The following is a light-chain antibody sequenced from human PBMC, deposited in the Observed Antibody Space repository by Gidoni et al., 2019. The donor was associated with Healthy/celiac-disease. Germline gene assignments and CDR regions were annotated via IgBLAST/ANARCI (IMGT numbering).Light chain of an antibody. Sequence: QSVLTQPPSVSGAPAQRVTISCTWSSSNIGAGYDVHWYKQLPGTAPKLLIYGNSNRPSGVPDRFSGSKSGTSASLAITGLQAEDEADYYCQSYDSSLSAIFGGGTKLTVL. CDR3: QSYDSSLSAI. J-gene: IGLJ2*01. CDR1: SSNIGAGYD. V-gene: IGLV1-40*01. CDR2: GNS.